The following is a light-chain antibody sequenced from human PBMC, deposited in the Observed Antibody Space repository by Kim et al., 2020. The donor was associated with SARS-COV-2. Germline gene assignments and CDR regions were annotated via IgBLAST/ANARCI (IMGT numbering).Light chain of an antibody. J-gene: IGKJ4*01. CDR2: DAS. Sequence: AIQLTQSPSSLSASVGDRVTITCRASQGISSALAWYQQKPGKAPKLLIYDASSLESGVPSRFSGSGSGTDFTLTISSLQSEDFATYYCQQFNNYPLTFGGGTKVEI. V-gene: IGKV1D-13*01. CDR3: QQFNNYPLT. CDR1: QGISSA.